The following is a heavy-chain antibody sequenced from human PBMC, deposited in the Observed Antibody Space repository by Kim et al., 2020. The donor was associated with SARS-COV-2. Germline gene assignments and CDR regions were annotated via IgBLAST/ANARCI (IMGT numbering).Heavy chain of an antibody. CDR2: INHSGST. V-gene: IGHV4-34*01. CDR1: GGSFSGYY. J-gene: IGHJ4*02. CDR3: ARRPWIQLWLRQDYFDY. Sequence: SETLSLTCAVYGGSFSGYYWSWIRQPPGKGLEWIGEINHSGSTNYNPSLKSRVTISVDTSKNQFSLKLSSVTAADTAVYYCARRPWIQLWLRQDYFDYWGQGTLVTVSS. D-gene: IGHD5-18*01.